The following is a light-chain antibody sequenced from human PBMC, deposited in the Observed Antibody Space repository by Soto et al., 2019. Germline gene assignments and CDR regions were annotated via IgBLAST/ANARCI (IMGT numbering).Light chain of an antibody. CDR2: DAS. J-gene: IGKJ1*01. Sequence: DIQMTQSPSTLSASVGDRVTITCRASQNIGGWLAWYQQRPGKAPKLLIYDASDLESGVPSRFSGSGSGTEFTLTISSLQPDDFATFYCQQYNSVTWTFGQGTKVDI. CDR3: QQYNSVTWT. V-gene: IGKV1-5*01. CDR1: QNIGGW.